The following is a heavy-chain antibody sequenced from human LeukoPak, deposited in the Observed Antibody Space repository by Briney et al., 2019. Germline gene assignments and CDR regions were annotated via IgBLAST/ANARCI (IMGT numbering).Heavy chain of an antibody. J-gene: IGHJ4*02. CDR3: ARVSYDSSGYYWRRTDY. Sequence: PGGSLRLSCAASGFTFSSYGMHWVRQAPGKGLVWVSRINSDGSSTSYADSVKGRFTISRDNAKNTLYLQMNSLRAEDTAVYYCARVSYDSSGYYWRRTDYWGQGTLVTVSS. D-gene: IGHD3-22*01. CDR2: INSDGSST. CDR1: GFTFSSYG. V-gene: IGHV3-74*01.